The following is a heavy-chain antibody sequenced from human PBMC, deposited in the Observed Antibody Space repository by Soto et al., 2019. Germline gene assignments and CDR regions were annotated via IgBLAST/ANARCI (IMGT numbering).Heavy chain of an antibody. CDR2: IVVGSGNT. CDR1: GFTFTSSA. CDR3: AADRSYSSGWYLSYYYGMDV. V-gene: IGHV1-58*02. D-gene: IGHD6-19*01. J-gene: IGHJ6*02. Sequence: GASVKVSCKASGFTFTSSAMQWVRQARGQRLEWIGWIVVGSGNTNYAQKFQERVTITRDMSTSTAYMELSSLRSEDTAVYYCAADRSYSSGWYLSYYYGMDVWGQGTTVTVSS.